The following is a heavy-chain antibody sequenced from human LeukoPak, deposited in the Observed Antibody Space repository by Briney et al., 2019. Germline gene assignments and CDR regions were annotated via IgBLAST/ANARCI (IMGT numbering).Heavy chain of an antibody. CDR3: AKDLDGYSYGPDY. D-gene: IGHD5-18*01. J-gene: IGHJ4*02. CDR2: ISGSGGST. V-gene: IGHV3-23*01. Sequence: QPGGSLRLSCAASGFTFSSYAMSWVRQAPGKGLEWVSAISGSGGSTYYADSVKGRFTISRDNSKDTLYLQMNSLRAEDTAVYYCAKDLDGYSYGPDYWGQGTLVTVSS. CDR1: GFTFSSYA.